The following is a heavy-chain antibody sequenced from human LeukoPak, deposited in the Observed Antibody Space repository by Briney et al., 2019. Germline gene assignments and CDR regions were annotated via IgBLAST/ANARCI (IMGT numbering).Heavy chain of an antibody. CDR1: GFTVSSNY. V-gene: IGHV3-53*01. D-gene: IGHD5-24*01. CDR2: IYSGGST. CDR3: ARDGYKSDPYYFDY. Sequence: LSCAASGFTVSSNYMSWVRQAPGKGLEWVSVIYSGGSTYYADSVKGRFTISRDNSKNTLYLQMNSLRAEDTAVYYCARDGYKSDPYYFDYWGQGTLVTVSS. J-gene: IGHJ4*02.